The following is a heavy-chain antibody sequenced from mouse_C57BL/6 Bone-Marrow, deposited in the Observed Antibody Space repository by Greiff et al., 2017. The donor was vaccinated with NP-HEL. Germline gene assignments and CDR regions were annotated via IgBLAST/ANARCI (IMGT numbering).Heavy chain of an antibody. CDR2: ISSGGDYI. J-gene: IGHJ4*01. CDR1: GFTFSSYA. CDR3: TRDTLPYYGSSQDYYAMDY. D-gene: IGHD1-1*01. V-gene: IGHV5-9-1*02. Sequence: EVQGVESGEGLVKPGGSLKLSCAASGFTFSSYAMSWVRQTPEKRLEWVAYISSGGDYIYYADTVKGRFTISRDNARNTLYLQMSSLKSEDTAMYYCTRDTLPYYGSSQDYYAMDYWGQGTSVTVSS.